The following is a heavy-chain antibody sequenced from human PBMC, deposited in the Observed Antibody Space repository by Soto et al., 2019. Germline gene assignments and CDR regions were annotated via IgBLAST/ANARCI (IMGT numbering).Heavy chain of an antibody. D-gene: IGHD6-13*01. Sequence: EVQLLESGGGLVQPGGSLRLSCAASGFTCNSYAMNWVRQAPGKGLEWVSTISGTGGGTYYTDSVKGRFTISRDNSKNTLYLQMNSLRAEDTAVYYCAKGRVGIAAAGTLDYWGQGTLVTVSS. J-gene: IGHJ4*02. V-gene: IGHV3-23*01. CDR1: GFTCNSYA. CDR2: ISGTGGGT. CDR3: AKGRVGIAAAGTLDY.